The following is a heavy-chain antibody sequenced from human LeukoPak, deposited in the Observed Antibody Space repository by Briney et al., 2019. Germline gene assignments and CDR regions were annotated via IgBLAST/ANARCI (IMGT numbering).Heavy chain of an antibody. CDR1: GGSITGHY. J-gene: IGHJ4*02. CDR3: ARAPAVAGTGYYFDY. D-gene: IGHD6-19*01. Sequence: PSQTLSLTCSVSGGSITGHYWSWIRQPAGKGLEWIGRIYTSGSTNYNPSLKSRVTMSVDTSKNQFSLKLSSVTAADTAVYYCARAPAVAGTGYYFDYWGQGTLVTVSS. CDR2: IYTSGST. V-gene: IGHV4-4*07.